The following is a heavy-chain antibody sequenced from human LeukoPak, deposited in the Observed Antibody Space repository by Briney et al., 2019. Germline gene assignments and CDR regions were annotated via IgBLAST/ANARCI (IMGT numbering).Heavy chain of an antibody. Sequence: ASVNVSCKASGYTFTNYDINWVRQAAGQGREWMGWMNPNSGNTGYAQKFQGRVTMTRNTSINTGYMELSSLTSEDTAVYYCARGGTAKSYDSGSYYIGWFDPWGQGTLVTVSS. J-gene: IGHJ5*02. D-gene: IGHD3-10*01. CDR1: GYTFTNYD. V-gene: IGHV1-8*01. CDR2: MNPNSGNT. CDR3: ARGGTAKSYDSGSYYIGWFDP.